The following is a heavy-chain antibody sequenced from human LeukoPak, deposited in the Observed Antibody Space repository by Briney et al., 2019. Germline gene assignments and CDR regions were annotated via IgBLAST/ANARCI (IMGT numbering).Heavy chain of an antibody. Sequence: SETLSLTCTVSGYSISSGYYWGWIRQPPGKGLEWIGSIYHSGSTYYNPSLKSRVTISVDTSKNQFSLKLSPVTAADTAVYYCARVVVVNGRVFDYWGQGTLVTVSS. CDR2: IYHSGST. CDR1: GYSISSGYY. J-gene: IGHJ4*02. V-gene: IGHV4-38-2*02. CDR3: ARVVVVNGRVFDY. D-gene: IGHD2-2*01.